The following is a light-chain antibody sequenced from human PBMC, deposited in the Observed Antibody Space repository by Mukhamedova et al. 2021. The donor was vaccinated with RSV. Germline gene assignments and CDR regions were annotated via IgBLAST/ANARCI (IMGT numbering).Light chain of an antibody. CDR3: CSYAGSYSYV. CDR1: NSDVGGYNY. Sequence: VTISCTGTNSDVGGYNYVSWYQQHPGKAPKLMIYDVSKRPSGVPDRFSGSKSGNTASLTISGLQAEDEADYYCCSYAGSYSYVFG. CDR2: DVS. J-gene: IGLJ1*01. V-gene: IGLV2-11*01.